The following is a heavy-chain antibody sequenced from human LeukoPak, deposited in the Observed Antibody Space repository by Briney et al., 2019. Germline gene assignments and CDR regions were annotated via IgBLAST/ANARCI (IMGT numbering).Heavy chain of an antibody. D-gene: IGHD6-19*01. V-gene: IGHV3-7*01. Sequence: GGSLRLSCAASGFTFSSYSMNWVRQAPGKGLEWVANIKQDGSEKYYVDSVKGRFTISRDNAKNSLYLQMNSLRAEDTAVYYCARDRSLAVGWGQGTLVTVSS. CDR2: IKQDGSEK. J-gene: IGHJ4*02. CDR1: GFTFSSYS. CDR3: ARDRSLAVG.